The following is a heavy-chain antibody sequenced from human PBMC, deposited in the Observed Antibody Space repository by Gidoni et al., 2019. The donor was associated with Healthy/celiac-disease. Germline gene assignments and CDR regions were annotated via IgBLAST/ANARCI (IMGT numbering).Heavy chain of an antibody. J-gene: IGHJ3*02. CDR2: MSSSSSYT. Sequence: QVQLVESGGGLVKPGGSLRLSCAASGFTFIDYYMNWIRQAPGKGLEWVSYMSSSSSYTNYADSVKGRFTISRDNVKNSLYLQMNSLRAEDTAVYYCARDTSSMTTVVKGAFDIWGQGTMVTVSS. V-gene: IGHV3-11*06. CDR3: ARDTSSMTTVVKGAFDI. CDR1: GFTFIDYY. D-gene: IGHD4-17*01.